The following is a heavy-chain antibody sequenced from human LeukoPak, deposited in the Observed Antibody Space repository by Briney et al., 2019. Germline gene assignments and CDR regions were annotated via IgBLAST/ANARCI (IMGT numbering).Heavy chain of an antibody. CDR2: IYYSGIT. D-gene: IGHD6-13*01. CDR3: ARDGSPIAAEDAFDI. Sequence: PSETLSLTCTVSGGSISGYYWSWIRQPPGKGLEWIGYIYYSGITNYNPSLKSRVTISLDTSKNQFSLKLSSVTAADTAVYYCARDGSPIAAEDAFDIWGQGTMVTVSS. J-gene: IGHJ3*02. V-gene: IGHV4-59*01. CDR1: GGSISGYY.